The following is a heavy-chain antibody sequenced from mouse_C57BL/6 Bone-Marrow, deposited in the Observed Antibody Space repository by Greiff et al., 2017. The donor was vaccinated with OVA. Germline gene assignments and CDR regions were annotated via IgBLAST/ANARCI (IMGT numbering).Heavy chain of an antibody. V-gene: IGHV1-39*01. D-gene: IGHD2-5*01. J-gene: IGHJ1*03. CDR1: GYSFTDYN. Sequence: HLVESGPELVKPGASVKISCKASGYSFTDYNMNWVKQSNGKSLEWIGVINPNYGTTSYNQKFKGKATLTVDQTSSTAYMQLNSLTSEDSAVYYCARWDYSNFWYFDVWGTGTTVTVSS. CDR3: ARWDYSNFWYFDV. CDR2: INPNYGTT.